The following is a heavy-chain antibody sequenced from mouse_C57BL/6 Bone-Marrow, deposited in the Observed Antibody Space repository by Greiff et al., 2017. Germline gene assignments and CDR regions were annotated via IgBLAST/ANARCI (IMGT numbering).Heavy chain of an antibody. CDR2: IDPENGDT. J-gene: IGHJ3*01. CDR1: GFNFKDYY. CDR3: TTYYYVFAY. Sequence: VQLQQSGAELVRPGASVKLSCTASGFNFKDYYMHWVKQRPEQGLEWIGWIDPENGDTEYASKFQGKATITADTSSNTAYLQLRSLTSEDTAVYYCTTYYYVFAYWGQGTLVTVSA. D-gene: IGHD1-1*01. V-gene: IGHV14-4*01.